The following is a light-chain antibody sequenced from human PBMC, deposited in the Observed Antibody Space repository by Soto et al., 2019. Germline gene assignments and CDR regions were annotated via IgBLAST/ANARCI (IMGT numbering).Light chain of an antibody. CDR3: QQYNNWPWT. V-gene: IGKV3-15*01. J-gene: IGKJ1*01. CDR2: GAS. Sequence: EIVMTQYPATRSVSPGGRATLSCRASQSISDTLAWYQQKPGQAPRLLIYGASTRAPGFPARFSGSGSGTDFTLTISSLQSEDFAVYYCQQYNNWPWTFGQGTKVAIK. CDR1: QSISDT.